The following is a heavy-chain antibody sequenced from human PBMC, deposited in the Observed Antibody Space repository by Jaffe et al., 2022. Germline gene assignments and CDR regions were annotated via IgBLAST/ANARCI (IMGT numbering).Heavy chain of an antibody. J-gene: IGHJ6*03. CDR1: GYTFTSYD. Sequence: QVQLVQSGAEVKKPGASVKVSCKASGYTFTSYDINWVRQATGQGLEWMGWMNPNSGNTGYAQKFQGRVTMTRNTSISTAYMELSSLRSEDTAVYYCARMREYCSSTSCYLPYYYYMDVWGKGTTVTVSS. CDR3: ARMREYCSSTSCYLPYYYYMDV. V-gene: IGHV1-8*01. D-gene: IGHD2-2*01. CDR2: MNPNSGNT.